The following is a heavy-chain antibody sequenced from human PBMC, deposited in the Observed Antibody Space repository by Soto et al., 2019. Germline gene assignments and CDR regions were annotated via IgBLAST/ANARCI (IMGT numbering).Heavy chain of an antibody. CDR2: ISGSGGST. D-gene: IGHD3-22*01. CDR1: GFTFSSYA. J-gene: IGHJ3*02. V-gene: IGHV3-23*01. Sequence: EVQLLESGGGLVQPGGSLRLSCAASGFTFSSYAMSWVRQAPGKGLEWVSAISGSGGSTYYADSVKGRFTISRDNSKNTMYKQKNSMKGEDTAVYYCEKGPAMIAMVVVVPRGDFDIWGQGTMVTVSS. CDR3: EKGPAMIAMVVVVPRGDFDI.